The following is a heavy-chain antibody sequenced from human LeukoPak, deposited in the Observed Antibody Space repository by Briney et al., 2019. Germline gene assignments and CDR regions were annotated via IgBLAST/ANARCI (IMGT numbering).Heavy chain of an antibody. J-gene: IGHJ4*02. D-gene: IGHD1-26*01. CDR2: ISGGGSST. Sequence: PGGSMRLSCAASGFTFDDYAMHWVRQAPGKGLEWVSLISGGGSSTYYADSVKGRFTISRDNSKNSLYLQMNSLRTEDTALYYCAKDMDVVGATRGYFDYWGQGTLVTVSS. CDR1: GFTFDDYA. V-gene: IGHV3-43*02. CDR3: AKDMDVVGATRGYFDY.